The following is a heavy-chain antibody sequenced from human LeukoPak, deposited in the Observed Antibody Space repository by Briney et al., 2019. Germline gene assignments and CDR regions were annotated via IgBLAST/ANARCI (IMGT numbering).Heavy chain of an antibody. V-gene: IGHV3-30*18. CDR1: GFTFSSYG. D-gene: IGHD3-10*01. CDR2: ISYDGSNK. CDR3: AKENVLLWFGESRGFDY. Sequence: GRSLRLSCAASGFTFSSYGMHWVRQAPGKGLEWVAVISYDGSNKYHADSVKGRFTISRDNSKNTLYLQMNSLRAEDTAVYYCAKENVLLWFGESRGFDYWGQGTLVTVSS. J-gene: IGHJ4*02.